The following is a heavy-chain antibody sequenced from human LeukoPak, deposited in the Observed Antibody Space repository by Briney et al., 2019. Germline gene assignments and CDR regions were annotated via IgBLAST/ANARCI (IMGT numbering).Heavy chain of an antibody. CDR1: GGSFSSSNW. Sequence: SGTLSLTRAVSGGSFSSSNWWSWVRQPPGKGLEWIGEIYHSGSTNYNPSLKSRVTISVDKSKNQFSLKLSSVTAADTAMYYCARERVVGNIRGYYFDSWGQGTLVTVSS. CDR2: IYHSGST. CDR3: ARERVVGNIRGYYFDS. D-gene: IGHD1-26*01. V-gene: IGHV4-4*02. J-gene: IGHJ4*02.